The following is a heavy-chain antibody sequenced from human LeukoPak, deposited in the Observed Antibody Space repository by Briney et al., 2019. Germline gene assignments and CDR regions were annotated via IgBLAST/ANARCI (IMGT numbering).Heavy chain of an antibody. D-gene: IGHD6-13*01. CDR2: ISGSGGST. CDR1: GFTFSSYA. Sequence: GGSLRLSCAASGFTFSSYAMSWVRQAPGKGLEWVSAISGSGGSTYYADSVKGRFTISRDNSKNTLYLQMNSLRAEDTAVYYCARPTYSSSWPNYFDYWGQGTLVTVSS. CDR3: ARPTYSSSWPNYFDY. J-gene: IGHJ4*02. V-gene: IGHV3-23*01.